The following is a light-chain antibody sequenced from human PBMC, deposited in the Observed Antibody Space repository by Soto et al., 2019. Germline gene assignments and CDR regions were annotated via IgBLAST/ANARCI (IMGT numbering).Light chain of an antibody. V-gene: IGLV1-40*01. CDR3: QSYDSRLSGFV. CDR1: SSNIGPGYD. Sequence: QSVLTQPPSVSGAPGQRVXISCAGSSSNIGPGYDVHWYQQFPGTAPKLLIFGNNKRPSGVPDRFSGSKSGASASLAITGLQAEDEADYYCQSYDSRLSGFVFGGGTKLTVL. CDR2: GNN. J-gene: IGLJ2*01.